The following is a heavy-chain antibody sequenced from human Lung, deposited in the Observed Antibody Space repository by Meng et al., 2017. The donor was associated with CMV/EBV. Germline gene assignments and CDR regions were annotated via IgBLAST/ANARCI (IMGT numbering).Heavy chain of an antibody. CDR2: VNEAGSVE. Sequence: GGPXRLSCVASGFTYTNYWMTWVRQGPRHRLDWLANVNEAGSVEHYVDSVKGRFTMYRDNDKHSVSLQMNDLRAEDAAVYYCAREYWGPEYWGQGTLVTGSS. J-gene: IGHJ4*02. D-gene: IGHD3-16*01. CDR1: GFTYTNYW. V-gene: IGHV3-7*01. CDR3: AREYWGPEY.